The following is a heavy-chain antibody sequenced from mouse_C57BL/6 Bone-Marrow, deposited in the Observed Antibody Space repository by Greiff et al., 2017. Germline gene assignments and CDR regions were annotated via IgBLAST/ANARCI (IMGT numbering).Heavy chain of an antibody. V-gene: IGHV3-6*01. J-gene: IGHJ2*01. CDR1: GYSITSGYY. CDR2: ISYDGSN. CDR3: ARLLYYFDY. Sequence: EVKLQESGPGLVKPSQSLSLTCSVTGYSITSGYYWNWIRQFPGNKLEWMGYISYDGSNNYNPSLKNRISITRDTSKNQFFLKLNSVTTEDTATYYCARLLYYFDYWGQGTTLTVSS.